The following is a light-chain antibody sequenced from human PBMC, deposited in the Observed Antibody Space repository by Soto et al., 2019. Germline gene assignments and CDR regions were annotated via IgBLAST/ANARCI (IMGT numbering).Light chain of an antibody. J-gene: IGLJ2*01. CDR3: SSYAGSNFVV. V-gene: IGLV2-8*01. CDR2: EVT. Sequence: QSALTQPPSASGSPGQSVTISCTGTSSDVGGYNYVSWYQQHPGKAPKLMIYEVTKRPSGVPDRFSGSKSDNTASLTVSGRQAEDEADYYCSSYAGSNFVVFGGGTKLTVL. CDR1: SSDVGGYNY.